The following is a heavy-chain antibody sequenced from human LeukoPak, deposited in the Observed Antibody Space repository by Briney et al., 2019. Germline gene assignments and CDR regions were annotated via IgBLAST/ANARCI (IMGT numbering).Heavy chain of an antibody. CDR2: IYSGGST. D-gene: IGHD3-9*01. CDR1: GFTVSSNY. Sequence: GGSLRLSCAASGFTVSSNYMSWVRQAPGKGLEWVSVIYSGGSTYYADSVKGRFTISRDNSKNTLYLQMNSLRAEDTAVYYCARVSNDILTGYSGAFDIWGQGTMVTVSS. V-gene: IGHV3-66*01. CDR3: ARVSNDILTGYSGAFDI. J-gene: IGHJ3*02.